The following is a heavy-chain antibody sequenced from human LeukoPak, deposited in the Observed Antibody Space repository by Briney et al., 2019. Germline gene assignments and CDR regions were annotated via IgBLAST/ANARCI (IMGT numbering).Heavy chain of an antibody. CDR3: ARVGSGGYYYFDY. D-gene: IGHD6-19*01. J-gene: IGHJ4*02. V-gene: IGHV4-34*01. CDR2: INHSGST. CDR1: GGSFSGYY. Sequence: SETLSLTCAVYGGSFSGYYWSWIRQPPGKGLEWIGEINHSGSTNYNPSLKSRVTISVDTSKNQFSLKLSSVTAADTAVYYCARVGSGGYYYFDYWGQGTLVTVSS.